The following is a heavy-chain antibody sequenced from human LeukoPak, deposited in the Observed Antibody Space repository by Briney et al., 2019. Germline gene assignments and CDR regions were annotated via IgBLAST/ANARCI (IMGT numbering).Heavy chain of an antibody. V-gene: IGHV3-74*01. J-gene: IGHJ3*02. Sequence: PGGSLRLSCAASGFXFSSYWIHWVRQAPGKGLVWVSRINSDGSSTSYADSVKGRFTISRDNAKNTLYLQMNSLRAEDTALYYCARVRGYYGSGSYAFDIWGQGTMVTVSS. CDR1: GFXFSSYW. D-gene: IGHD3-10*01. CDR2: INSDGSST. CDR3: ARVRGYYGSGSYAFDI.